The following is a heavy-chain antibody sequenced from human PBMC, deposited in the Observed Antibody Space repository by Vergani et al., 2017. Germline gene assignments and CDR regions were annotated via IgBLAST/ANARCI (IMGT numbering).Heavy chain of an antibody. CDR2: IYYSGST. D-gene: IGHD2-2*01. CDR1: GGSISSGGYY. Sequence: QVQLQESGPGLVKPSQTLSLTCTVSGGSISSGGYYWSWIRQHPGKGLEWIGYIYYSGSTYYNPSLKSRVTISVDTSKNQFSLKLSSVTAADTAVYYCARRPNYCSSTSCYPEAFDIWGQGTMVTVSS. CDR3: ARRPNYCSSTSCYPEAFDI. V-gene: IGHV4-31*03. J-gene: IGHJ3*02.